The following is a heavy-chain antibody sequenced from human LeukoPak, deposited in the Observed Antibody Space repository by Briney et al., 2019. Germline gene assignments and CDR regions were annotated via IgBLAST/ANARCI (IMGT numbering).Heavy chain of an antibody. CDR3: ARHTTMVRGVIGSSDY. CDR1: GGSISSSSYY. V-gene: IGHV4-39*01. J-gene: IGHJ4*02. Sequence: SETLSLTCTVSGGSISSSSYYWGWIRQPPGKGLEWIGSIYYSGSTYYNPSLKSRDTISVDTSKNQFSLKLSSVTAADTAVYYCARHTTMVRGVIGSSDYWGQGTLVTVSS. CDR2: IYYSGST. D-gene: IGHD3-10*01.